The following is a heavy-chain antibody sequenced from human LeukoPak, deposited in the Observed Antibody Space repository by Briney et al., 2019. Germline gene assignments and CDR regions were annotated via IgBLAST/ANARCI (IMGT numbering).Heavy chain of an antibody. D-gene: IGHD6-13*01. J-gene: IGHJ4*02. V-gene: IGHV3-74*01. CDR1: GFTLSSYW. CDR3: AKTPWYSSGWSIDY. Sequence: PGGSLRLSCAASGFTLSSYWMHWVRQAPGKGLVWVSRINGDGSYTAYADAVKGRFTISRDNAKNTLYLQTNSLRAEDTAVYYCAKTPWYSSGWSIDYWGQGTLVTVSS. CDR2: INGDGSYT.